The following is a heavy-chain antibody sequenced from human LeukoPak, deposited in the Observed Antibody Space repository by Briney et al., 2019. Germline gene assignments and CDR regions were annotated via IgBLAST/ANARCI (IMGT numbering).Heavy chain of an antibody. D-gene: IGHD3-10*01. V-gene: IGHV1-69*06. Sequence: GASVKVSCKVSGYTLTELSMHWVRQAPGQGLEWMGGIIPIFGTANYAQKFQGRVTITADKSTSTAYMELSSLRSEDTAVYYCAREFTIDAFDIWGQGTMVTVSS. CDR3: AREFTIDAFDI. J-gene: IGHJ3*02. CDR1: GYTLTELS. CDR2: IIPIFGTA.